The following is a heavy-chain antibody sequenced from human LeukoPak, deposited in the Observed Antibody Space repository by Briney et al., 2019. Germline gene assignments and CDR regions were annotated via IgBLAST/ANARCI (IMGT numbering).Heavy chain of an antibody. Sequence: GGSLRLSCAASGFTFSSYSMNWVRQAPGKGLEWVSSISSSSSYIYYADSVKGRFTISRDNAKNSLYLQMNSLRAVDTAVYYCARDDIVVVPAAASAEYFQHWGQGTLVTVSS. D-gene: IGHD2-2*01. CDR3: ARDDIVVVPAAASAEYFQH. CDR1: GFTFSSYS. CDR2: ISSSSSYI. V-gene: IGHV3-21*01. J-gene: IGHJ1*01.